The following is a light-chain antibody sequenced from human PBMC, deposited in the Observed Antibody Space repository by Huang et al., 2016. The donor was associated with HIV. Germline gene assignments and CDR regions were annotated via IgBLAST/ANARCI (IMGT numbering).Light chain of an antibody. J-gene: IGKJ2*01. CDR3: QQYYNWPPYT. Sequence: EVVMTQSPATLSLSPGERATLSCRASQSVSTNLAWYQQKPGQAPRLLIYGASTRATGIPGRCSGSGSGTEFTLTISSLQSEDFVVYYCQQYYNWPPYTFGQGTKLEIK. CDR1: QSVSTN. V-gene: IGKV3-15*01. CDR2: GAS.